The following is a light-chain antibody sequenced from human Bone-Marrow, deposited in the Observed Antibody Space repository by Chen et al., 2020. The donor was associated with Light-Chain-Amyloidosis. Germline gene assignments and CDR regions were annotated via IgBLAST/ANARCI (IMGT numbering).Light chain of an antibody. Sequence: QAVLTQPSSLSASPGASVSLTCTLRSGAIVNSYNMYWYQQKSGSPPQYLLNYKSDSDYQQVSGVPSRCSAYKVVSTTAGILVIAVLRPEDESDYYCRIWYHYAVVFGGGTELIVL. CDR1: SGAIVNSYN. CDR3: RIWYHYAVV. CDR2: YKSDSDY. V-gene: IGLV5-45*03. J-gene: IGLJ2*01.